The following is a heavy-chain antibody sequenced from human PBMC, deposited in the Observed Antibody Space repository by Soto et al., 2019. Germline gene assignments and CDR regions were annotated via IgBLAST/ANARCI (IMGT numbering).Heavy chain of an antibody. CDR2: IYYSGSM. Sequence: QLQLQESGPGLVKPSETLSLTCSVSGASISTSGNFWGWIRQPPGKGLEWIGSIYYSGSMYYNPSLKSRVTISMDMSKTLFSLRLTSMTAADTAAYFCARRRGTRGSFYSIDVWGQGTTVTVS. CDR1: GASISTSGNF. V-gene: IGHV4-39*01. CDR3: ARRRGTRGSFYSIDV. D-gene: IGHD3-16*01. J-gene: IGHJ6*02.